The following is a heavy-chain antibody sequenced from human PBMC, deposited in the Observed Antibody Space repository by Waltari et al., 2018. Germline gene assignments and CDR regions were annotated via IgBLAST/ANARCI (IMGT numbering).Heavy chain of an antibody. CDR3: ARLVSSGWNQIDS. V-gene: IGHV1-69*11. J-gene: IGHJ4*02. CDR1: GDPVKNFP. Sequence: QVQLVQSGPEVKKPGSSVKVSCTASGDPVKNFPSNWVREAPGQGLEWMGGIVPPPGPPNYAPKFRDRVTMTAEESTDTAYMELTSLRPEDTAIYYCARLVSSGWNQIDSWGQGTLVTVSS. CDR2: IVPPPGPP. D-gene: IGHD6-19*01.